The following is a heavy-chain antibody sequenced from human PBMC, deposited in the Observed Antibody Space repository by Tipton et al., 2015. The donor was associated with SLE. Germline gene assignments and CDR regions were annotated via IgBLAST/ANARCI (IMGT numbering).Heavy chain of an antibody. Sequence: SLRLSRAASGFTFTFRTSWMHWVRQAPGKGLVWVSRINSDGSSTIYADSVKGRFTISTDNAKNTVYLQMSSLRAEDTAVYYCVRATTGTRMDVWGQGTTVTVSS. V-gene: IGHV3-74*01. CDR2: INSDGSST. CDR1: GFTFTFRTSW. D-gene: IGHD1-1*01. CDR3: VRATTGTRMDV. J-gene: IGHJ6*02.